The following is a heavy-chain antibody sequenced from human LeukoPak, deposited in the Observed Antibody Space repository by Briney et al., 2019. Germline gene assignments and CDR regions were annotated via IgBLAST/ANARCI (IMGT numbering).Heavy chain of an antibody. J-gene: IGHJ4*02. Sequence: SETLSLTCTVSGGSISSYYWSWIRQPPGKGLEWIGCIYTSGSTNYNPSLKSRVTISVDTSKNQISLKLSSVTAADTAVYYCAGGHYYGSGSTLDYWGQGTLVTVSS. CDR3: AGGHYYGSGSTLDY. V-gene: IGHV4-4*09. CDR2: IYTSGST. CDR1: GGSISSYY. D-gene: IGHD3-10*01.